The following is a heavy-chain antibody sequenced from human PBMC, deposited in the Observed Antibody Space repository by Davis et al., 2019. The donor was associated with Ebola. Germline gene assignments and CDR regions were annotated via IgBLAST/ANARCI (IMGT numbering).Heavy chain of an antibody. J-gene: IGHJ6*02. Sequence: GESLKISCAASGFTFSSYGMHWVRQAPGKGLEWVAVISYDGSNKYYADSVKGRFTISRDNYRNTLYLQMKSLRAEDTAVYFCARDPLYYGMDVWGQGTTVTVSS. CDR3: ARDPLYYGMDV. CDR1: GFTFSSYG. CDR2: ISYDGSNK. V-gene: IGHV3-33*05.